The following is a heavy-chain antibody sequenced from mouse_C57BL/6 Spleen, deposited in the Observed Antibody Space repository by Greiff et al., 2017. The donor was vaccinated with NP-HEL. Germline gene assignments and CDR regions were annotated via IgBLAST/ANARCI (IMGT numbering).Heavy chain of an antibody. V-gene: IGHV1-26*01. J-gene: IGHJ1*03. CDR1: GYTFTDYY. Sequence: EVQLQQSGPELVKPGASVKISCKASGYTFTDYYMNWVKQSHGKSLEWIGDIPPNNGGTSSNQKFKGKATFTVDKSSSTAYMELRSRTSEDSAVSYSGRGNEAYFDVWGTVGTVTVSS. CDR2: IPPNNGGT. CDR3: GRGNEAYFDV.